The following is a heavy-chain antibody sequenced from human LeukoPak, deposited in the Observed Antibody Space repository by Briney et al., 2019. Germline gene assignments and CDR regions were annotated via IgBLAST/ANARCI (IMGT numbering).Heavy chain of an antibody. CDR3: ARFIAAPYYFDY. D-gene: IGHD6-13*01. CDR2: ISSSGSTI. CDR1: GFTSCSYE. Sequence: PGGSLRLSRAPSGFTSCSYEMNWVRPAPGKGLEWVSYISSSGSTIYYADSVKGRFIITRDNAKNSLHLQMNSLRAEDTAVYYCARFIAAPYYFDYWGRGTLVTVSS. J-gene: IGHJ4*02. V-gene: IGHV3-48*03.